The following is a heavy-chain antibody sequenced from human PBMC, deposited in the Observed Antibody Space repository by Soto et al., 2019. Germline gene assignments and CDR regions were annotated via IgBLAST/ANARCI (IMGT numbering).Heavy chain of an antibody. V-gene: IGHV3-21*01. CDR1: GFTFSSYS. CDR2: ISSSSSYI. D-gene: IGHD2-21*01. J-gene: IGHJ3*02. CDR3: ATCSGFRDWVLYDAFDI. Sequence: GGSLRLSCAASGFTFSSYSMNWVRQAPGKGLEWVSSISSSSSYIYYADSVKGRFTISRDNAKNSLYLQMNSLRAEDTAVYYCATCSGFRDWVLYDAFDIWGQGTMVTVSS.